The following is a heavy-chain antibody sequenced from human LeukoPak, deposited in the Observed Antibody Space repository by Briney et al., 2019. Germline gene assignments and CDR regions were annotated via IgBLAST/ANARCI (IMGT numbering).Heavy chain of an antibody. Sequence: PGGSLRLSCAASGFTFSSYGMHWVRQAPGKGLEWVAVISYDGSNKYYADSVKGRFTISRDNSKNTLYLQMNSLRAEDTAVYYCAKGSTPYSSSCFDAFDIWGQGTMVTVSS. D-gene: IGHD6-13*01. CDR3: AKGSTPYSSSCFDAFDI. CDR1: GFTFSSYG. J-gene: IGHJ3*02. V-gene: IGHV3-30*18. CDR2: ISYDGSNK.